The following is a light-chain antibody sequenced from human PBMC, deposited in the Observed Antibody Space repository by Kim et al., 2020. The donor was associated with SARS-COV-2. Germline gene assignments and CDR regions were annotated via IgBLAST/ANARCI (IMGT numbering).Light chain of an antibody. CDR1: QSISSD. V-gene: IGKV3-15*01. CDR2: GTS. Sequence: EIVMTQSPATLSVSPGERATLSCRASQSISSDLAWYQQKPGQPPRLLIYGTSTRATGVPVRFSGSGSGTEFTLTISSLQSEDFAVYYCQQYNIRPPLTFGGGTKVDIK. CDR3: QQYNIRPPLT. J-gene: IGKJ4*01.